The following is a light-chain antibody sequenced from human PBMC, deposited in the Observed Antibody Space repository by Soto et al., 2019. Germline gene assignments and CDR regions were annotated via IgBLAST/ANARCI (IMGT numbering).Light chain of an antibody. J-gene: IGKJ1*01. CDR2: GAS. Sequence: EVELTQSPCTLSLKTGERATLSCRASQSVSNNYLAWYQQKPGQAPRLLIYGASNRATGIPDRFSGSGSGTDFTLTISRLEPEDFAVYYCQQYGSSGTFGQGTKVDIK. CDR1: QSVSNNY. V-gene: IGKV3-20*01. CDR3: QQYGSSGT.